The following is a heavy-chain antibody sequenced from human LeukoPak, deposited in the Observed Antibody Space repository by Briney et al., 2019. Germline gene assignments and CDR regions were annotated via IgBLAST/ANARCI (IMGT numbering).Heavy chain of an antibody. D-gene: IGHD3-10*01. J-gene: IGHJ5*02. CDR3: ARGPVRGVIISGYWFDP. Sequence: ASVKVSCKASGYTFTGYYMHWVRQAPGQGLEWMGWINPNSGGTNYAQKFQGRVTMTRDTSISTAYMELSRLRSDDTAVYYCARGPVRGVIISGYWFDPWGQGTLVTVSS. CDR2: INPNSGGT. CDR1: GYTFTGYY. V-gene: IGHV1-2*02.